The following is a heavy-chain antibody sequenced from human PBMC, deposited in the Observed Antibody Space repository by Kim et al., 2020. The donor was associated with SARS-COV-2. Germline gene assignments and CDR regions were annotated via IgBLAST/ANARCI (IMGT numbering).Heavy chain of an antibody. D-gene: IGHD6-19*01. CDR1: GFTFSSYS. CDR2: ISSSSSYI. CDR3: ARVHYGWSLLYYFDY. J-gene: IGHJ4*02. Sequence: GGSLRLSCAASGFTFSSYSMNWVRQAPGKGLEWVSSISSSSSYIYYADSVKGRFTISRDNAKNSLYLQMNSLRAEDTAVYYCARVHYGWSLLYYFDYWGQGTLVTVSS. V-gene: IGHV3-21*01.